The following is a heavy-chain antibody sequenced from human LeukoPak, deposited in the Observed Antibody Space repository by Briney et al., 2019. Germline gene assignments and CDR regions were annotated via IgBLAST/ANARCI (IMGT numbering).Heavy chain of an antibody. CDR3: ARDQFEVVPAAADYYYYYGMDV. CDR1: GFTFSSYG. D-gene: IGHD2-2*01. V-gene: IGHV3-33*01. Sequence: GRSLRLSCAASGFTFSSYGMHWVRQAPGKGLEWVAVIWYDGSNKYYADSVKGRFTISRDNSKNTLYLPMNSLRAEDTAVYYCARDQFEVVPAAADYYYYYGMDVWGQGTTVTVSS. CDR2: IWYDGSNK. J-gene: IGHJ6*02.